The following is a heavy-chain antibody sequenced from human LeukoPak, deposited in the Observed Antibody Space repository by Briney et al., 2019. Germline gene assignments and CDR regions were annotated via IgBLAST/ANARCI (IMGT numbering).Heavy chain of an antibody. CDR3: ARDSRVLDFWSGYDYYYGMDV. D-gene: IGHD3-3*01. CDR2: IYYSGST. J-gene: IGHJ6*02. V-gene: IGHV4-30-4*01. Sequence: PSETLSLTCTVSGGSISSGDYYRSWIRQPPGEGLEWIGYIYYSGSTYYNPSLKSRVTISVDTSKNQFSLKLSSVTAADTAVYYCARDSRVLDFWSGYDYYYGMDVWGQGTTVTVSS. CDR1: GGSISSGDYY.